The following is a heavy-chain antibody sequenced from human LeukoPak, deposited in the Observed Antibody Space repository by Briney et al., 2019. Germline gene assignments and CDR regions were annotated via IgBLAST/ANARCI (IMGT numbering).Heavy chain of an antibody. CDR3: AKDPVHRELVQSYFDC. J-gene: IGHJ4*02. Sequence: GGSLRLSCAASRLTFSNYAMSWVRQAPGKGLEWVAAISGSGSSTYYADPVKGRFTISRDNSKNTLYLQMNRLRAEDTALYYCAKDPVHRELVQSYFDCWGQGPRVTVSS. CDR2: ISGSGSST. D-gene: IGHD3-9*01. CDR1: RLTFSNYA. V-gene: IGHV3-23*01.